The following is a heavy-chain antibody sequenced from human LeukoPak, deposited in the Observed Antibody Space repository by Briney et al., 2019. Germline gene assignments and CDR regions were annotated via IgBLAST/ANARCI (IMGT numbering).Heavy chain of an antibody. CDR3: AGATKWLAHDF. CDR2: IFDAGRT. CDR1: GLSVSGTY. D-gene: IGHD6-19*01. V-gene: IGHV3-53*01. Sequence: GGSLRLSCAASGLSVSGTYMSWVRQAAGKGWEWVSTIFDAGRTTYADSVKGRFTISRDNYKNTLLLQMNSLRADDTAVYYCAGATKWLAHDFWGQGTLVTVSS. J-gene: IGHJ4*02.